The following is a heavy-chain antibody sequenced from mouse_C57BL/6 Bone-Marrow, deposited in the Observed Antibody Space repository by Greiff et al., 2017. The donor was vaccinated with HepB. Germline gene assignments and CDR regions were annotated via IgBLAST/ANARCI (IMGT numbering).Heavy chain of an antibody. J-gene: IGHJ2*01. D-gene: IGHD1-1*01. CDR3: AFYGSSYGNFDY. V-gene: IGHV14-3*01. CDR2: IDPANGNT. CDR1: GFNIKNTY. Sequence: VHVKQSVAELVRPGASVKLSCTASGFNIKNTYMHWVKQRPEQGLEWIGRIDPANGNTKYAPKFQCKATITADTSSNTAYLQLSSLTSEDTAIYYCAFYGSSYGNFDYWGQGTTLTVSS.